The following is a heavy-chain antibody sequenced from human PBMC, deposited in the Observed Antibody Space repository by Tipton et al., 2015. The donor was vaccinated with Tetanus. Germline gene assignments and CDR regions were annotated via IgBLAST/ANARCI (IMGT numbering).Heavy chain of an antibody. CDR2: LNPKSGSA. D-gene: IGHD3-22*01. J-gene: IGHJ4*02. CDR3: ARDRHSYESSGYYLFDN. Sequence: QSGPEVKKPGASVKVSCRASGYTFTSYGLNWVRQAAGRGFEWVGWLNPKSGSAVYGQKFQGRVTMTTNTSITTAYMELNSLRPDDTAVYYCARDRHSYESSGYYLFDNWGQGTLVTVSA. V-gene: IGHV1-8*01. CDR1: GYTFTSYG.